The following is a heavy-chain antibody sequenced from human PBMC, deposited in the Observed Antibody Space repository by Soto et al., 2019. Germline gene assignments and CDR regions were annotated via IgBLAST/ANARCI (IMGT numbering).Heavy chain of an antibody. CDR2: ISPYNGNT. D-gene: IGHD6-19*01. CDR3: VSGPQKRWLDYYAFDI. J-gene: IGHJ3*02. V-gene: IGHV1-18*01. CDR1: GHTFSTYG. Sequence: QVQLVQSGPEVKKPGASVTVSCKASGHTFSTYGINWVRQAPGQGLEWMGWISPYNGNTNYAQKFQGRATMTANTSRRTGDMERISLSSDDTAVYYCVSGPQKRWLDYYAFDIWGRGTIVTVSS.